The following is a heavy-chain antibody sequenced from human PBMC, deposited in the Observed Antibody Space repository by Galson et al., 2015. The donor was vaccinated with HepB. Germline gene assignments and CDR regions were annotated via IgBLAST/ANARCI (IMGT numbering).Heavy chain of an antibody. D-gene: IGHD5-18*01. V-gene: IGHV3-30*04. CDR1: GFTSSRYA. Sequence: SLRLSCAASGFTSSRYAMHWVRQAPGKGLQWVAVISYDGSNKYYAESVKGRFTISRDNSKNTLYLQMNSLRAEDTAVYYCSRVRYIYGFPASWGMDVWGQGTTVTVSS. CDR3: SRVRYIYGFPASWGMDV. CDR2: ISYDGSNK. J-gene: IGHJ6*02.